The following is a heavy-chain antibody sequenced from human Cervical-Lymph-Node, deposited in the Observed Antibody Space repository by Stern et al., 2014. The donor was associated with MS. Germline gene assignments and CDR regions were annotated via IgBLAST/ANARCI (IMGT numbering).Heavy chain of an antibody. Sequence: EEKMVEAGGGLVEPGRSLRLSCVASGFNFDGYAMHWVRQAPGVGLEWVSGISSNSSKIDYADSVEGRFTISRDNAKKSLYLQMNSLRVEDTALYYCSRDGSDLWGQGTLVTVSA. CDR2: ISSNSSKI. J-gene: IGHJ5*02. V-gene: IGHV3-9*01. CDR3: SRDGSDL. CDR1: GFNFDGYA.